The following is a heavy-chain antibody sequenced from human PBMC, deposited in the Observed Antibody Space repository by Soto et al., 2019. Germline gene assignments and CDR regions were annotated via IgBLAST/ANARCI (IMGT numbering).Heavy chain of an antibody. J-gene: IGHJ6*02. Sequence: QVQLVQSGAEVQKPGSSVKVSCKASGGTFSSYAISWVRQAPGQGLEWMGGIIPIFGTANYAQKFQGRVTISADESTSTAYMELSSLRSEDTAVYYCARSSYCSSTSCYTLYYYGMDVWGQGTTVTVSS. CDR2: IIPIFGTA. CDR3: ARSSYCSSTSCYTLYYYGMDV. CDR1: GGTFSSYA. D-gene: IGHD2-2*02. V-gene: IGHV1-69*01.